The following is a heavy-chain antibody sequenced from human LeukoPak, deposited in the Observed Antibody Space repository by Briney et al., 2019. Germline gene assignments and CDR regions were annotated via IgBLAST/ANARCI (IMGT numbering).Heavy chain of an antibody. J-gene: IGHJ4*02. CDR3: AREFSLEWELQGGYFDY. CDR1: GGTFSSYA. V-gene: IGHV1-69*13. Sequence: GASVKVSCKASGGTFSSYAISWVRQAPGQGLEWMGGIIPIFGTANYAQKFQGRVTITADESTSTAYMELSSLRSDDTAVYYCAREFSLEWELQGGYFDYWGQGTLVTVSS. D-gene: IGHD1-26*01. CDR2: IIPIFGTA.